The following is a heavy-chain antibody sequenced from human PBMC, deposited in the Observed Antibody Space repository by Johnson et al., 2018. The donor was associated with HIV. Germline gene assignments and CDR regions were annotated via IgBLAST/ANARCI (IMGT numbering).Heavy chain of an antibody. CDR2: INWNGGGT. Sequence: VQLVESGGGAVQPGRSLRLSCAASGFTFDDYGMSWVRQGPGKGLEWVSGINWNGGGTGHADSVKGRFTISRDNAKNSLYLQMNSLRAEDTALYYCARALTGTTQGAFDSWGQGTMVTVSS. D-gene: IGHD1-7*01. J-gene: IGHJ3*02. CDR3: ARALTGTTQGAFDS. CDR1: GFTFDDYG. V-gene: IGHV3-20*04.